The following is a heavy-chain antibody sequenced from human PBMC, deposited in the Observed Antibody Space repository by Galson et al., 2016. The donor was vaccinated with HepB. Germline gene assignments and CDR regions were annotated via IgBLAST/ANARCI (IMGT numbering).Heavy chain of an antibody. V-gene: IGHV1-2*04. J-gene: IGHJ4*02. D-gene: IGHD2-21*02. CDR3: ARGKKGGDDCDY. CDR1: GYTFTGYY. Sequence: SCKASGYTFTGYYMHWLRQAPGQGLEWMGWIDPSSGGTNYAQKFQGWVTMTRDTSISTAYVELSRLTSDDTAIYYCARGKKGGDDCDYWGQGTLVTVSS. CDR2: IDPSSGGT.